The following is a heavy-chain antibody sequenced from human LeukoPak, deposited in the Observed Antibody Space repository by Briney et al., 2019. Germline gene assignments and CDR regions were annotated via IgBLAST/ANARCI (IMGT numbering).Heavy chain of an antibody. CDR2: IYYSGST. J-gene: IGHJ5*02. Sequence: SETLSLTCTVSGGSISIGGYYWSWIRQHPGKGLEWIGYIYYSGSTYYNPSLKSRVTISVDTSKNQFSLKLSSVTAADTAVYYCARGVAAAGTGNWFDPWGQGTLVTVSS. V-gene: IGHV4-31*03. CDR3: ARGVAAAGTGNWFDP. CDR1: GGSISIGGYY. D-gene: IGHD6-13*01.